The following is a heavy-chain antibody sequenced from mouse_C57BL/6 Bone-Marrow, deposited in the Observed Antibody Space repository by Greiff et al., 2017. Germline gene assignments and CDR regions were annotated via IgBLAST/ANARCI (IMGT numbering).Heavy chain of an antibody. V-gene: IGHV1-53*01. CDR3: ARSTDYSNDAVYAMAY. J-gene: IGHJ4*01. Sequence: QVQLQQPGTELVKPGASVKLSCKASGYTFTSYWMHWVKQRPGQGLEWIGNINPSNGGTNYNEKFKSKATLTVDKSSSTAYMELRSLTSEDSAVYYCARSTDYSNDAVYAMAYWGQGTSVTVSA. D-gene: IGHD2-12*01. CDR1: GYTFTSYW. CDR2: INPSNGGT.